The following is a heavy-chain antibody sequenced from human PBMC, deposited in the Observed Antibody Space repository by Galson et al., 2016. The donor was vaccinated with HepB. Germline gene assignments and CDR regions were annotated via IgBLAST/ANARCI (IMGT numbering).Heavy chain of an antibody. J-gene: IGHJ4*01. CDR2: IYYSGST. V-gene: IGHV4-39*01. D-gene: IGHD3-3*01. CDR1: GGSIRGSSYY. Sequence: SETLSLTCTVSGGSIRGSSYYWGWIRQPPGKGLEWIGSIYYSGSTYYNPSVKSRVTISVDTSKNQFSLNLSSVTAADTALYYCAKRVDFWGGYHHHPTDYRGQGTLVTVSS. CDR3: AKRVDFWGGYHHHPTDY.